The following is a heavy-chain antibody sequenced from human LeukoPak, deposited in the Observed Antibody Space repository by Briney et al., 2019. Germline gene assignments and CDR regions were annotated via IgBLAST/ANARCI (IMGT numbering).Heavy chain of an antibody. CDR2: IIPIFGTA. Sequence: SVKVSCKASGGTFSSYAISWVRQAPGQGLEWMGGIIPIFGTANYAQKFQGRVTITTDESTSTAYMELSSLRSEDTAVYYCARGGYYYDSSGYYPDAFDIWGQGTMVTVSS. CDR1: GGTFSSYA. CDR3: ARGGYYYDSSGYYPDAFDI. V-gene: IGHV1-69*05. J-gene: IGHJ3*02. D-gene: IGHD3-22*01.